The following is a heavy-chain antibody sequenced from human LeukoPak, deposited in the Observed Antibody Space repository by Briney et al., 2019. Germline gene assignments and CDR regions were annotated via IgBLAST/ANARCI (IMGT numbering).Heavy chain of an antibody. CDR3: ARQAVGATHNWFDP. Sequence: ASVKVSCKASGYTFTSYDINWVRQATGQGLEWMGWMNPNSGNTGYAQKFQGRVTMTRNTSISTAYMELSSLRSEDTAVYCCARQAVGATHNWFDPWGQGTLVTVSS. D-gene: IGHD1-26*01. V-gene: IGHV1-8*01. CDR1: GYTFTSYD. J-gene: IGHJ5*02. CDR2: MNPNSGNT.